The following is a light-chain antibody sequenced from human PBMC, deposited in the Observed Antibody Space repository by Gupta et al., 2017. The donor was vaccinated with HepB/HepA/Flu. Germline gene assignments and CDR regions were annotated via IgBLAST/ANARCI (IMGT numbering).Light chain of an antibody. CDR1: NIGRKN. Sequence: SSVLTQSPSVSVAPGKTARIPCGGNNIGRKNVHWYQQRPGQAPVLVGRDDSDRPSGIPERFSGSNSGNTATLTINRVEAGDEADYYCQVWDSSSDHYVFGGGTTVTVL. V-gene: IGLV3-21*03. CDR3: QVWDSSSDHYV. J-gene: IGLJ1*01. CDR2: DDS.